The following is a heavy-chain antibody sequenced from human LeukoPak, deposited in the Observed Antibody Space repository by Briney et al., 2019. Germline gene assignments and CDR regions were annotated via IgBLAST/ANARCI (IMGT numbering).Heavy chain of an antibody. CDR3: ARDFRPRSSWFLFDP. Sequence: PSETLSLTCAVYGGSFSGYYWSWIRQPPGKGLEWIGEINHSGITNYNPSLKSRVTISIDTSKNQFSLNLSSVTAADTAVYYCARDFRPRSSWFLFDPWGQGTLVTVSS. V-gene: IGHV4-34*01. CDR1: GGSFSGYY. J-gene: IGHJ5*02. D-gene: IGHD6-13*01. CDR2: INHSGIT.